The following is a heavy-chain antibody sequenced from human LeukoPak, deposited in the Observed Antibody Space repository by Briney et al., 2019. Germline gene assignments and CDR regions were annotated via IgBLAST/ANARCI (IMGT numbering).Heavy chain of an antibody. CDR1: GFTFSSYS. V-gene: IGHV3-21*01. CDR2: ISSSSSYI. Sequence: GGSLRLSCAASGFTFSSYSMNWVRQAPGKGLEWVSSISSSSSYIYYADSVKGRFTISRDNAKNSLYLQMNSLSAEDTAVYYCAKDSGWYYMDVWGKGTTVTVSS. CDR3: AKDSGWYYMDV. D-gene: IGHD6-19*01. J-gene: IGHJ6*03.